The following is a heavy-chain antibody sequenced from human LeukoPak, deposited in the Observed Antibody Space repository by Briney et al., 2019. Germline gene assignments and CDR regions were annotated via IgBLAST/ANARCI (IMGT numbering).Heavy chain of an antibody. CDR3: ARQNDFRLDY. J-gene: IGHJ4*02. D-gene: IGHD3-3*01. CDR1: GYTFSSYW. CDR2: TYPGDSDT. Sequence: KSLKISCKGSGYTFSSYWIGWVRQMPGKGLEWMGITYPGDSDTRYSPSLQGQVTISVDTSIGTAYLLWSSLKASDTAIYYCARQNDFRLDYWGQGTLVTVSS. V-gene: IGHV5-51*01.